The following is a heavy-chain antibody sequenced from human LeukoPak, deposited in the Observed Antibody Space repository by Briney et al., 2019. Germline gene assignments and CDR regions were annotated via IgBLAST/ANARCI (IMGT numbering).Heavy chain of an antibody. CDR2: ISSTSIYI. J-gene: IGHJ4*02. V-gene: IGHV3-21*01. D-gene: IGHD3-16*01. CDR1: GFTFSRNS. Sequence: PGGSLRLSCAASGFTFSRNSMNWVRQAPGKGLEWVSSISSTSIYIYYADSVKGRFTISRDNAKNSLYLQMNSLRAEDTAVYYCVQGLFGWGQGTLVTVSS. CDR3: VQGLFG.